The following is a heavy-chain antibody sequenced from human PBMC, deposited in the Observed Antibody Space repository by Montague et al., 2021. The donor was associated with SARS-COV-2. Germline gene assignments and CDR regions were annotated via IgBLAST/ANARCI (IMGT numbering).Heavy chain of an antibody. CDR2: IKEDGSEK. Sequence: SLILSCAASGFTFSSYWMSWVRQAPVKGLEWVASIKEDGSEKDYXESVKGRFTISRDNAKNTLHLQMNSLRADDTAVYYCARDYSHYTGYVLGYFDYWGQGTLVTVSS. V-gene: IGHV3-7*05. CDR1: GFTFSSYW. D-gene: IGHD5-12*01. J-gene: IGHJ4*02. CDR3: ARDYSHYTGYVLGYFDY.